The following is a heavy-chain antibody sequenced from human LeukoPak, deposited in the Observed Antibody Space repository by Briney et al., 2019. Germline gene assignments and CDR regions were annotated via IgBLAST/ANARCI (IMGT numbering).Heavy chain of an antibody. CDR2: IHQSGST. D-gene: IGHD3-10*01. CDR3: VRDGNYYGYNWFDP. J-gene: IGHJ5*02. CDR1: GYSISSGYY. V-gene: IGHV4-38-2*02. Sequence: SETLSLTCAVSGYSISSGYYWGWIRQPLGKGLEYIGSIHQSGSTYYNPSLKSRVTMSLDTSRNQFSLKLSSVTAADTAVYYCVRDGNYYGYNWFDPWGQGALVTVSS.